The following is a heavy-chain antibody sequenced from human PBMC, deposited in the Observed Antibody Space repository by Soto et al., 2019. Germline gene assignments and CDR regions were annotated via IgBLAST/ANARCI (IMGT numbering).Heavy chain of an antibody. CDR1: GFSVSSNY. CDR3: GRGSRGYYATLRVDY. J-gene: IGHJ4*02. V-gene: IGHV3-53*01. Sequence: PGGSLRLSCVATGFSVSSNYMSWVRQAPGKGLEWVSVIYSGGNTYYADSVEGRFSISRDSSKNTLFLQMNGLRAEDTAMYYCGRGSRGYYATLRVDYWGQGTLVTVSS. CDR2: IYSGGNT. D-gene: IGHD3-22*01.